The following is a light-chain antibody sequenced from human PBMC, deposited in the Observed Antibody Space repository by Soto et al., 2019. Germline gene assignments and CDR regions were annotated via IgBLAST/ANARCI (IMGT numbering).Light chain of an antibody. J-gene: IGKJ1*01. CDR2: GAS. CDR1: QSLSTNS. V-gene: IGKV3-20*01. Sequence: EIVLTQSPGTLSLSPGERAALSCRASQSLSTNSLAWYQQKPGHGPRLLIYGASRRAAGIPDRCSASESGTDFTLTISSLEPEDFAVYFCQHDDSTPWTFGQGTRVESK. CDR3: QHDDSTPWT.